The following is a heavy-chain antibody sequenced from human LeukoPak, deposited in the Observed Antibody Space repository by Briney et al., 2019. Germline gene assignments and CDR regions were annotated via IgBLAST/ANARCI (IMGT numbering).Heavy chain of an antibody. V-gene: IGHV4-39*01. CDR2: MYYSGST. CDR3: ARHGRMGIINPSY. CDR1: GGSISSGSYY. J-gene: IGHJ4*02. Sequence: SETLSLTCTVSGGSISSGSYYWGWIRQPPGKGLEWIGSMYYSGSTYYNPSLKSRATISVDTSKNQFSLKLSSVTAADTAVYYCARHGRMGIINPSYWGQGTLVTVSS. D-gene: IGHD2-15*01.